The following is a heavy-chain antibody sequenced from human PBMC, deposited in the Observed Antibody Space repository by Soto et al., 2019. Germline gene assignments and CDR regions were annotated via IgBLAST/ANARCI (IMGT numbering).Heavy chain of an antibody. D-gene: IGHD6-19*01. V-gene: IGHV3-23*01. J-gene: IGHJ4*02. CDR3: AKDSGYSSGWYDY. CDR2: ISGSGGST. Sequence: VRQAPGKGLEWVSAISGSGGSTCYADSVKGRFTISRDNSKNTLYLQMNSLRAEDTAVYYCAKDSGYSSGWYDYWGQGTLVTVS.